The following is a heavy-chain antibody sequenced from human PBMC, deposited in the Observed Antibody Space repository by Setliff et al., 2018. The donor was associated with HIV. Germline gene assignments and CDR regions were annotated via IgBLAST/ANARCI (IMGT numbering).Heavy chain of an antibody. CDR2: ISESGST. D-gene: IGHD3-10*01. Sequence: SETLSLTCAVSGDSIISSNWWSWVRQPPGKGLEWIGEISESGSTNYNPSLKSRVTISVDTSKNQFSLKLSSVTAADTAVYYCARGVGSMVRGVFLYYYYYYMDVWGKGTTVTVS. CDR3: ARGVGSMVRGVFLYYYYYYMDV. CDR1: GDSIISSNW. J-gene: IGHJ6*03. V-gene: IGHV4-4*02.